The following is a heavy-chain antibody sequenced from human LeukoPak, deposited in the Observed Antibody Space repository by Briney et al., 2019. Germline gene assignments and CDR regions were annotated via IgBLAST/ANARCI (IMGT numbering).Heavy chain of an antibody. J-gene: IGHJ4*02. V-gene: IGHV3-23*01. CDR2: IDYSGDTT. CDR3: ARAIALIRGLVSQLDC. CDR1: GFTLSSYE. Sequence: GGSLRLSCTASGFTLSSYEMTWIRQAPGKGLEWVSSIDYSGDTTYYADSVKGRFTISRDNSKNTLYLQMKSLRAEDTAVYYCARAIALIRGLVSQLDCWGQGTLVTVSS. D-gene: IGHD3-10*01.